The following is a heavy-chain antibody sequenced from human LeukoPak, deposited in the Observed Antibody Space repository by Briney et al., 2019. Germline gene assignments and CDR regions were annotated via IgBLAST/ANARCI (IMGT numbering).Heavy chain of an antibody. CDR3: AKELAAAAPVFDY. Sequence: PGGSLRLSCAASGFTFSSSAMSWVRQVPGKGLEWVSGISASGGSTSYADSVRGRFTISRDNSKNTLYLQMNSLRAEDTAVYYCAKELAAAAPVFDYWGQGTLVTVSS. J-gene: IGHJ4*02. CDR2: ISASGGST. D-gene: IGHD6-13*01. V-gene: IGHV3-23*01. CDR1: GFTFSSSA.